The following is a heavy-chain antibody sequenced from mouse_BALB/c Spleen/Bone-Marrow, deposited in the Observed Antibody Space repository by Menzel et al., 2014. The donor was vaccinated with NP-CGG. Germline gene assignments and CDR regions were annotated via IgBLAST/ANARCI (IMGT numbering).Heavy chain of an antibody. D-gene: IGHD2-4*01. Sequence: QVQLQQSGAELAKPGASVKMSCKASGYNFISYWMHWVKQRPGQGLEWIGYINPSTGYTEYNQKFKDKATLTADKSSSKAYMQLSSLTSEDSAAYYCARNYDYDGGYYAMDYWGQGTSVTVSS. V-gene: IGHV1-7*01. CDR1: GYNFISYW. CDR3: ARNYDYDGGYYAMDY. J-gene: IGHJ4*01. CDR2: INPSTGYT.